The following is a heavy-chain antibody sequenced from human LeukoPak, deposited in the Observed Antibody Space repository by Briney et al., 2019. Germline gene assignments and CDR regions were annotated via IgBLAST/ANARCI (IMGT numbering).Heavy chain of an antibody. V-gene: IGHV4-59*08. CDR3: ARHRDIEVVTPASMDWIDP. CDR2: IYHSGNT. D-gene: IGHD2-2*01. CDR1: GGSIRDYY. Sequence: PSETLSLICTVSGGSIRDYYWSWIRQPPGKGLEWIGYIYHSGNTNYKSSLKSRVTISVDTSKNQVSLKLSSVTAADTAVYYCARHRDIEVVTPASMDWIDPWGQGTLVTVSS. J-gene: IGHJ5*02.